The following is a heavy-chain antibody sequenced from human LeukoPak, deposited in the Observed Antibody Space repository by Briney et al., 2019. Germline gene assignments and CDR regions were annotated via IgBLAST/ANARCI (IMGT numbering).Heavy chain of an antibody. D-gene: IGHD1-26*01. CDR3: ARQNSGSYSMAPDY. J-gene: IGHJ4*02. Sequence: PSETLSLTCTVSDGSISSSSYYWGWIRQPPGKGLEWIGSIYYSGSTYYNPSLKSRVTISVDTSKNQFSLKLSSVTAADTAVYYCARQNSGSYSMAPDYWGQGTLVTVSS. CDR1: DGSISSSSYY. V-gene: IGHV4-39*01. CDR2: IYYSGST.